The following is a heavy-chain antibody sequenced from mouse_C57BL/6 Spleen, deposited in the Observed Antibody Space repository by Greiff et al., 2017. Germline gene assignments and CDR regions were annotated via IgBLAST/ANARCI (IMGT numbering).Heavy chain of an antibody. V-gene: IGHV1-64*01. J-gene: IGHJ4*01. D-gene: IGHD1-1*01. CDR3: ARYYYGPDAMDY. CDR1: GYTFTSYW. Sequence: QVQLQQPGAELVKPGASVKLSCKASGYTFTSYWMHWVKQRPGQGLEWIGMIHPNSGSTNYNEKFKSKATLTVDKSSSTAYMQLSSLTSEDSAVYYCARYYYGPDAMDYWGQGTSVTVSS. CDR2: IHPNSGST.